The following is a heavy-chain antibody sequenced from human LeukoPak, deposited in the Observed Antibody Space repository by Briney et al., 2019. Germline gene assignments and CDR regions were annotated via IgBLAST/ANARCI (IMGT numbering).Heavy chain of an antibody. CDR3: AREPQAYSSSWYRHY. V-gene: IGHV3-21*01. J-gene: IGHJ4*02. D-gene: IGHD6-13*01. CDR1: GFTFSSYS. Sequence: GGSLRLSCAASGFTFSSYSMNWVRQAPGKGLEWVSSISSSSSSIYYADSVKGRFTISRDNAKNSLYLQMNSLRAEDTAVYYCAREPQAYSSSWYRHYWGQGTLVTVSS. CDR2: ISSSSSSI.